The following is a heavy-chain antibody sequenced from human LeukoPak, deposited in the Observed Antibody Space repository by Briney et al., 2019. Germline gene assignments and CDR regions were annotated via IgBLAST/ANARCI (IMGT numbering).Heavy chain of an antibody. J-gene: IGHJ6*03. V-gene: IGHV1-69*05. CDR2: IIPIFGTS. CDR1: GGTFSGYA. Sequence: SVKVSCKASGGTFSGYAISWVRQAPGQGLEWMGGIIPIFGTSSNAQKFQGRVTITTDESTSTAYMELSSLRSEDTAVYYCARGRYSFGYNYYYYMDVWGKGTTVTVSS. D-gene: IGHD5-18*01. CDR3: ARGRYSFGYNYYYYMDV.